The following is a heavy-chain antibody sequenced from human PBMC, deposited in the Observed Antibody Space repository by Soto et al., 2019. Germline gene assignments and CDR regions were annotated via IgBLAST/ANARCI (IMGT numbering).Heavy chain of an antibody. CDR1: GFTFSSYG. D-gene: IGHD2-2*01. Sequence: QVQLVESGGGVVQPGRSLRLSCAASGFTFSSYGMHWVRQAPGKGLEWVAVIWYDGSNKYYADSVKGRFTISRDNSKNTLYLQMNSLRAEDTAVYYCARDREGYCSSTSCYDFDYWAREPWSPSPQ. V-gene: IGHV3-33*01. J-gene: IGHJ4*02. CDR2: IWYDGSNK. CDR3: ARDREGYCSSTSCYDFDY.